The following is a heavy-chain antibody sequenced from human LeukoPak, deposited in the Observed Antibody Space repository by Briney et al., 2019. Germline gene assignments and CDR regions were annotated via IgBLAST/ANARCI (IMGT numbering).Heavy chain of an antibody. CDR1: GGSISTYY. D-gene: IGHD2-2*01. Sequence: SETLSLTCTVSGGSISTYYWSWTRQPPGKGLEWIGYIYYSGSTNYNPSLKSRVTISVDTSKNQFSLKLSSVTAADTAVYYCARERCSSTTCYFDYWGQGTLVTVSS. J-gene: IGHJ4*02. CDR3: ARERCSSTTCYFDY. CDR2: IYYSGST. V-gene: IGHV4-59*01.